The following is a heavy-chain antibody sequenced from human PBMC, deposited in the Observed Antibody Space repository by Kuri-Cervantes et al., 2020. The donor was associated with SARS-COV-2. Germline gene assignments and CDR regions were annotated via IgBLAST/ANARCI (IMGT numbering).Heavy chain of an antibody. V-gene: IGHV3-23*01. CDR1: GSSFSGYY. Sequence: GESLKISCVVSGSSFSGYYWSWIRQPPGKGLEWVSAISGSGGSTYYADSVKGRFTISRDNSKNTLYLQMNSLRAEDTAVYYCAKDLGRPNWFDPWGQGTLVTVSS. CDR3: AKDLGRPNWFDP. CDR2: ISGSGGST. J-gene: IGHJ5*02.